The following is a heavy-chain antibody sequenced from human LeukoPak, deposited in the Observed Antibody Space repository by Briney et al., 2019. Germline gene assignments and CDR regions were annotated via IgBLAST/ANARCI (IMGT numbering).Heavy chain of an antibody. D-gene: IGHD3-10*01. CDR3: ARDYYGSGSYPFDY. V-gene: IGHV4-4*07. Sequence: SETLSLTCSVSGGSINSYYWSWIRQPAGKGLEWIGRLYPSGSTNYSPSLKSRVTMSIDTSKNQFSLKLSSVTAADTAVYYCARDYYGSGSYPFDYWGQGTLVTVSS. CDR1: GGSINSYY. J-gene: IGHJ4*02. CDR2: LYPSGST.